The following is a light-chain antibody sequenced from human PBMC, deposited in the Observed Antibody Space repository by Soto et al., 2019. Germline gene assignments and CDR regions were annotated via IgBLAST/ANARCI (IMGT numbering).Light chain of an antibody. CDR1: QGISSY. Sequence: DIQLTQSPSFLSASVGDGITISCRASQGISSYLAWYQQKPGKAPKLLIHTASTLQSGVPSRFSGSGAGAEFTLTISSLQPEDFATYYCQQLHSYPITFGQGTRLEIK. J-gene: IGKJ5*01. CDR2: TAS. CDR3: QQLHSYPIT. V-gene: IGKV1-9*01.